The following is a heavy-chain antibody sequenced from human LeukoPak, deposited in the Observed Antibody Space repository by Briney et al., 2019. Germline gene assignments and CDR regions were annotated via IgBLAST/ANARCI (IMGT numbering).Heavy chain of an antibody. CDR3: ARDPYCSSTSCHIYYYYYGMDV. CDR2: ISAYNGNT. Sequence: GASVKVSCKASGYTFTSYGISWVRQAPGQGLEWMGWISAYNGNTNYAQKLQGRVTMTTDTSTSTAYMELRSLRSDDTAVYYCARDPYCSSTSCHIYYYYYGMDVWGQGTTVTVSS. J-gene: IGHJ6*02. V-gene: IGHV1-18*01. D-gene: IGHD2-2*01. CDR1: GYTFTSYG.